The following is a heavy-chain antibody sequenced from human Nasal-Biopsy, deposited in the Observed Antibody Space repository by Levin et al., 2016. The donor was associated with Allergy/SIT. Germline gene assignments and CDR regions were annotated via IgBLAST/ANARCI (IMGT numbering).Heavy chain of an antibody. Sequence: ASVKVSCKASGYTFTNYYIHWVRQAPGLGLEWMGIINPSGGRTSFAQKFRGRVTMARDTSTSTVYMDLSSLTSEDTALYYCARGPSSIFSDETAIPNEYFQYWGQGSLVTVSS. V-gene: IGHV1-46*01. CDR1: GYTFTNYY. D-gene: IGHD2-21*02. CDR3: ARGPSSIFSDETAIPNEYFQY. J-gene: IGHJ1*01. CDR2: INPSGGRT.